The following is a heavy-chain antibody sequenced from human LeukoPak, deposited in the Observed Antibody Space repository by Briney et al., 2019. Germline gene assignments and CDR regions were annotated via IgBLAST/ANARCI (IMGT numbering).Heavy chain of an antibody. CDR2: ISAYNGNT. CDR1: GYTFTSYG. J-gene: IGHJ5*02. Sequence: ASVKVSCKASGYTFTSYGISWVRQAPGQGLEWMGWISAYNGNTNYAQKLQGRVTMTTDTSTSTAYMELRSLRSDDTAVCYCAREGSSSWYFGWFDPWGQGTLVTVSS. V-gene: IGHV1-18*01. D-gene: IGHD6-13*01. CDR3: AREGSSSWYFGWFDP.